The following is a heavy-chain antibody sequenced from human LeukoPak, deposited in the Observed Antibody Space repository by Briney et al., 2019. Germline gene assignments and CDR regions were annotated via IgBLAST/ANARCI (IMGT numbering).Heavy chain of an antibody. V-gene: IGHV3-48*01. CDR1: GFTFSSYS. CDR3: AKDIRSSGWSKYSDY. D-gene: IGHD6-19*01. Sequence: GGSLRLSCAASGFTFSSYSMNWVRQAPGKGLEWVSYISSSSSTTYYADSVKGRFTISRDNSKNTLYLQMNSLRAEDTAVYYCAKDIRSSGWSKYSDYWGQGTLVTVSS. J-gene: IGHJ4*02. CDR2: ISSSSSTT.